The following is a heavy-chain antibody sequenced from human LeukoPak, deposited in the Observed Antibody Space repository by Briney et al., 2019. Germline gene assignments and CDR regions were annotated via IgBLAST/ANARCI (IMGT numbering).Heavy chain of an antibody. D-gene: IGHD6-19*01. Sequence: GGSQRLSCAASGFTFSSYTVHWVGQAPGKGLEWVALISYDGSNKYYADSVKGRFTISTDNSKNTLYLQMNSLRPEDTAVYCCARNGIAVAGNYYVDYSGQDTLFTVSS. CDR1: GFTFSSYT. CDR3: ARNGIAVAGNYYVDY. CDR2: ISYDGSNK. V-gene: IGHV3-30-3*01. J-gene: IGHJ4*02.